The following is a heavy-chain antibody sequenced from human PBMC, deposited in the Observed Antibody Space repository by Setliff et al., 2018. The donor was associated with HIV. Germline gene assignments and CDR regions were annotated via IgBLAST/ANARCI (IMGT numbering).Heavy chain of an antibody. J-gene: IGHJ4*02. Sequence: PGESLKISCKGSGYTSPSYWIGWVRQKPGKGPEWMGLIYPVDSDTRYSPSFQGHVIISVDKSINTAYLQLTSLQTSGTAMYYCTRQGALVGTQTPYYWGQGTLVTVSS. D-gene: IGHD1-1*01. V-gene: IGHV5-51*01. CDR2: IYPVDSDT. CDR1: GYTSPSYW. CDR3: TRQGALVGTQTPYY.